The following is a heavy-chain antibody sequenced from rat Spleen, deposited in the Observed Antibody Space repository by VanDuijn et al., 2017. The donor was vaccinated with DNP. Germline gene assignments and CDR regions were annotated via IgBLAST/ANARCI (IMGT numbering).Heavy chain of an antibody. J-gene: IGHJ2*01. Sequence: EVQLVESGGGLGQPGRSLKLSCAASGFTFSDYNMVWVRQVPGKGMEWVASITSSGGITYYPDSVKGRFTISRDNARNTLYLQMNSLRSEDMATYYCARHHYSGFDYWGQGVMVTVSS. CDR1: GFTFSDYN. D-gene: IGHD1-1*01. V-gene: IGHV5S23*01. CDR3: ARHHYSGFDY. CDR2: ITSSGGIT.